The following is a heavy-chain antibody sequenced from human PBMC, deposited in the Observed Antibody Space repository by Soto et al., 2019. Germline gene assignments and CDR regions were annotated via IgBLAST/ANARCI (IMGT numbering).Heavy chain of an antibody. CDR2: IYYSGST. V-gene: IGHV4-59*01. CDR3: ARDPRYYYDSSGYSKGFDP. CDR1: GGSISSYY. J-gene: IGHJ5*02. D-gene: IGHD3-22*01. Sequence: KPSETLSLTCTVSGGSISSYYWSWIRQPPGKGLEWIGYIYYSGSTNYNPSLKSRVTISVDTSKNQFSLKLSSVTAADTAVYYCARDPRYYYDSSGYSKGFDPWGQGTLVTVSS.